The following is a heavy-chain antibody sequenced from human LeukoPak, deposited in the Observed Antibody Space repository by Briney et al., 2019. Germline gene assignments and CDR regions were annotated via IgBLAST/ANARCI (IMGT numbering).Heavy chain of an antibody. CDR2: IIPIFGTA. V-gene: IGHV1-69*01. CDR1: GGTFSSYA. D-gene: IGHD2-2*01. CDR3: ARDPENCSSTSCYVHFQH. J-gene: IGHJ1*01. Sequence: SVKVFCKASGGTFSSYAISCVRQAPGQGLECMGGIIPIFGTANYAQKFQRRVTITADESTGTAYMELSSLRSEDTAVYYCARDPENCSSTSCYVHFQHWGQGTLVTVSS.